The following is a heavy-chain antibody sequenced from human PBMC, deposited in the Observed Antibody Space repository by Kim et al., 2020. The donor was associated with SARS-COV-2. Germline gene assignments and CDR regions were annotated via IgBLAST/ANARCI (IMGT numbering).Heavy chain of an antibody. CDR2: INHRGAT. CDR3: ARSAPKSTFGVVPPED. J-gene: IGHJ4*02. D-gene: IGHD3-3*01. CDR1: GSINTTYW. Sequence: SETLSLTCAVGSINTTYWWSWVRQPPGKGLEWIGEINHRGATNYNPPLKSRAIISVDKSNNQVSLRLTSVTAADTAVYFCARSAPKSTFGVVPPEDWGQGTLVTVSS. V-gene: IGHV4-4*02.